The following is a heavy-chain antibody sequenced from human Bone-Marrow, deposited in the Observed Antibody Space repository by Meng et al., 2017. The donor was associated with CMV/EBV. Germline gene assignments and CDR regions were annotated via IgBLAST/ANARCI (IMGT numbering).Heavy chain of an antibody. J-gene: IGHJ6*02. Sequence: GGSLRLSCAASGFTFSSYAMHWVRQTPGKGLEWVAVITHDGSNKYYADSMKGRFTISRDNSKDTPYLPMNSLGAEDTAVIYCARGWVGGRPDEINYYFGIDRWGRGTTVTVSS. V-gene: IGHV3-30*04. D-gene: IGHD3-3*01. CDR1: GFTFSSYA. CDR2: ITHDGSNK. CDR3: ARGWVGGRPDEINYYFGIDR.